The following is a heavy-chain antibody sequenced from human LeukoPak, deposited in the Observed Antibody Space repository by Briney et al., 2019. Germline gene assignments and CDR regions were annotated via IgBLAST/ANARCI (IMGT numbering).Heavy chain of an antibody. CDR3: ANIFGGNSHRSDY. CDR1: GFTFSSAW. D-gene: IGHD4-23*01. V-gene: IGHV3-15*01. J-gene: IGHJ4*02. Sequence: GGSLRLSCAASGFTFSSAWMSWVRQAPGQGLEWLGRIRTKTDGGTTDYAAPVKGRFTISRDDSKDTLYLQMNSLKSDDTAVYYCANIFGGNSHRSDYWGQGTLVTVSS. CDR2: IRTKTDGGTT.